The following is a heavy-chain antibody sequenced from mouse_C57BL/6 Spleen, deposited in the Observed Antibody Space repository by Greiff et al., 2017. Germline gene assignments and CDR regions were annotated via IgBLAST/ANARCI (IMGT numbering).Heavy chain of an antibody. J-gene: IGHJ2*01. CDR2: IDPSDSYT. Sequence: QVQLKESGAELVRPGTSVKLSCKASGYTFTSYWMHWVKQRPGQGLEWIGVIDPSDSYTNYNQKFKGKATLTVDTSSSTAYMQLSSLTSEDSAVYYCARGYDGYFFDYWGQGTTLTVSS. V-gene: IGHV1-59*01. D-gene: IGHD2-3*01. CDR3: ARGYDGYFFDY. CDR1: GYTFTSYW.